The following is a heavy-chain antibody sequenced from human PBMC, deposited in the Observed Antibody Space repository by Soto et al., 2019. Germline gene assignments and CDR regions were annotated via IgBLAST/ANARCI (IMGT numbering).Heavy chain of an antibody. D-gene: IGHD4-4*01. V-gene: IGHV4-59*12. J-gene: IGHJ5*02. CDR3: ARDIGRSHYIYFNP. CDR1: GGSISGSY. CDR2: IYASGST. Sequence: SETLSLTCRVSGGSISGSYWSWIRQSPGRVLEWIGYIYASGSTYYNPSLSSRVTISIDRSKNQFSLMLASVTAADTAVYFCARDIGRSHYIYFNPWGQGTLVTVSS.